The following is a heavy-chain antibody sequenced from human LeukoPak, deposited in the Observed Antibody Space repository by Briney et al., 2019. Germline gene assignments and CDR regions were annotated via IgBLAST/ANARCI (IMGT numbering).Heavy chain of an antibody. CDR1: AFTFGSYA. D-gene: IGHD3-10*01. Sequence: PGGSLRLSCAASAFTFGSYAMTWVRQAPGKGLEWVSAISSSGVSTYYADSLKGRFTISRDNSKNTLFLQMNNLRGDDTALYYCAKAVSDSGKPFWWFDPWGQGTLVTVSS. V-gene: IGHV3-23*01. J-gene: IGHJ5*02. CDR3: AKAVSDSGKPFWWFDP. CDR2: ISSSGVST.